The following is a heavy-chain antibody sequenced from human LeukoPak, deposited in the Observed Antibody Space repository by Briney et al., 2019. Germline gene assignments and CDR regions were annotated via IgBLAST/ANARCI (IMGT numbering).Heavy chain of an antibody. V-gene: IGHV3-23*01. D-gene: IGHD3-3*01. CDR3: AKDGLRFLEWLAVDAFDI. J-gene: IGHJ3*02. Sequence: PWGSLRLSCAASGFTFSSYAMSCVRQAPGKGLEWVSAISGSGGSTYYADSVKGRFTISRDNSKNTLYLQMNSLRAEDTAVYYWAKDGLRFLEWLAVDAFDIWGQGTMVTVSS. CDR1: GFTFSSYA. CDR2: ISGSGGST.